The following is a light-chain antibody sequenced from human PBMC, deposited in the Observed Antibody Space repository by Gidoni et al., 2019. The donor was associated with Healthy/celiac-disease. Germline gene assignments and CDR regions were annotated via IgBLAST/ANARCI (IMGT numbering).Light chain of an antibody. CDR3: QQSYSTPRT. J-gene: IGKJ1*01. CDR1: QSISSY. CDR2: AAS. Sequence: DIQRSQSPSSLSASVRDRVTITCRASQSISSYLTWYQQKPGKAPKLLIYAASSLQSGVPSRFSGSGSGTDFTLTISSLQPDDFATYYCQQSYSTPRTFGQGTKVEIK. V-gene: IGKV1-39*01.